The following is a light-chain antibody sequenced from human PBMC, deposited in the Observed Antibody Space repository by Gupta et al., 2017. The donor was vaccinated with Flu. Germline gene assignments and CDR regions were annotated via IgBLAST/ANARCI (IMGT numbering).Light chain of an antibody. V-gene: IGLV3-21*02. J-gene: IGLJ3*02. CDR2: NDS. Sequence: SYVLTPPPSVSVAPGQTARSPCGGKNVGSRSVHWYQQKSGQAPVLVVFNDSDRPSGIPERFSGSNSGNTATLTISRVEAGDEAAYYCQLWDSSIDHWVFGGGTKVTVL. CDR1: NVGSRS. CDR3: QLWDSSIDHWV.